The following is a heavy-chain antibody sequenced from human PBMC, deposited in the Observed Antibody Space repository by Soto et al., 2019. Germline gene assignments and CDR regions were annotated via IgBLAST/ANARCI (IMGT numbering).Heavy chain of an antibody. V-gene: IGHV1-2*02. CDR3: AIIRFLEAEADY. CDR2: INPNSGGT. CDR1: GYTFTGYY. D-gene: IGHD3-3*01. Sequence: GASVKVSCKASGYTFTGYYMHWVRQAPGQGLEWMGWINPNSGGTNYAQKFQGRATMTRDTSISTAYMELSRLRSDDTAVYYCAIIRFLEAEADYWGQGTLVTVSS. J-gene: IGHJ4*02.